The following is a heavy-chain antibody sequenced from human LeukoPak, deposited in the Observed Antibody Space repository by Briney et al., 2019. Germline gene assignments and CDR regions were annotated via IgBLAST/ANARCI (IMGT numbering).Heavy chain of an antibody. V-gene: IGHV5-51*01. J-gene: IGHJ6*02. CDR2: IYPGDSGT. CDR1: GYSFTNYW. CDR3: ASSLGYYGVDV. Sequence: GESLKISCQGSGYSFTNYWIGWVRQMPGKGLEWMGIIYPGDSGTTYSPSFQGQVTISADKSISTSYLQWSSLKASDSAMYYCASSLGYYGVDVWGQGTTVTVSS.